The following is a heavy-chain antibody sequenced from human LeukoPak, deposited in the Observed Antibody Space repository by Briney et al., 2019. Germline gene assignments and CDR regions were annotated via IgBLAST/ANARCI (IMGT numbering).Heavy chain of an antibody. CDR1: GGSISSYY. CDR2: IYNSGST. V-gene: IGHV4-59*01. D-gene: IGHD5-12*01. J-gene: IGHJ6*02. CDR3: ARGGSGYDSFYYYGMDV. Sequence: SETLSLTCTGSGGSISSYYWSWIRQPPGKGLEWIGYIYNSGSTNYNPSLKSRVTISVDTSKNQFSLKLSSVTAADTAVYYCARGGSGYDSFYYYGMDVWGQGTSVTVSS.